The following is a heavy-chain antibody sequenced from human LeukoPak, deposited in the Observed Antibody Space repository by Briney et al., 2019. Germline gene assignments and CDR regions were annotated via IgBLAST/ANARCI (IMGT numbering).Heavy chain of an antibody. J-gene: IGHJ4*02. D-gene: IGHD6-25*01. CDR1: GGSFSGYY. V-gene: IGHV4-59*08. Sequence: SESLSLTCAVYGGSFSGYYWSWIRQPPGKGLEWIGYIYYSGNTNYNPSLKSRVTISVDTSKNQFSLKVSSVTVTDTAVYYCARWSYSSDFYSFDYWGQGTLVTVSS. CDR2: IYYSGNT. CDR3: ARWSYSSDFYSFDY.